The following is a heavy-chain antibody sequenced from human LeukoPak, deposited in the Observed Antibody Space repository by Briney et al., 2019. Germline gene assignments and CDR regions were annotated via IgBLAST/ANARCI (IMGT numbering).Heavy chain of an antibody. V-gene: IGHV3-48*02. CDR2: ISSSSSSI. CDR3: ARSPHSSGWYPLDY. Sequence: GGSLRLSCAASGFTFSTYSMDWVRQAPGKGLEWVSYISSSSSSIYYADSVKGRFTISRDNARNSLYLQMNSLRDEDTAVYYCARSPHSSGWYPLDYWGQGTLVTVSS. J-gene: IGHJ4*02. D-gene: IGHD6-19*01. CDR1: GFTFSTYS.